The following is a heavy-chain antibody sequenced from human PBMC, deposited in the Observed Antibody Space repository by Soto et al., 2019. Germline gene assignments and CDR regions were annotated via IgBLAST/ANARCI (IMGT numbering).Heavy chain of an antibody. CDR2: INSDGTTT. V-gene: IGHV3-74*01. CDR3: ATVGTGLYNWFDP. Sequence: EVQLVESGGGLVQPGGSLRLSCAASGFTFSRNWMHWVRQAPGKGLVWLSRINSDGTTTTYADSVKGRFTISRDNSKNTVYLQINNLRADDTAVYYCATVGTGLYNWFDPWGQGTLVTVSS. J-gene: IGHJ5*02. CDR1: GFTFSRNW. D-gene: IGHD6-13*01.